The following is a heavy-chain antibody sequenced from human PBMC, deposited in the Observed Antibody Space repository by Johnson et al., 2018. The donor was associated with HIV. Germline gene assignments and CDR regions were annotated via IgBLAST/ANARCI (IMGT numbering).Heavy chain of an antibody. CDR3: ARVVIVATILGAFDI. J-gene: IGHJ3*02. D-gene: IGHD5-12*01. V-gene: IGHV3-30-3*01. CDR2: IRQDGSNK. Sequence: VQLVESGGGVVQPGRSMRLSCAASGFTFSNYAMHWVRQAPGKGLEWVASIRQDGSNKYYAASVKGRFTLSRDNSKNTLYLQMNSLRAEDTAVYYCARVVIVATILGAFDIWGQGTMVTVSS. CDR1: GFTFSNYA.